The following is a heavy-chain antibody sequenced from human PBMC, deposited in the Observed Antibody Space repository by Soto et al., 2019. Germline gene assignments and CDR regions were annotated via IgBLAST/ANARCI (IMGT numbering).Heavy chain of an antibody. CDR2: IYYSGST. CDR1: GGSISSYY. V-gene: IGHV4-59*08. Sequence: SETLSLTCTVSGGSISSYYWSWIRQPPGKGLERIGYIYYSGSTNYNPSLKSRVTISVDTSKNQFSLKLSSVTAADTAVYYCAIALLLWFGEPTTMYNWFDPWGQGTLVTVSS. J-gene: IGHJ5*02. CDR3: AIALLLWFGEPTTMYNWFDP. D-gene: IGHD3-10*01.